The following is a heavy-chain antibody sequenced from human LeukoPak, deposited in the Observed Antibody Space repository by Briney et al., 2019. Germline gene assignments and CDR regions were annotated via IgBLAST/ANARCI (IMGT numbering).Heavy chain of an antibody. CDR3: VKDAYPGYYDSSGFGAFDI. Sequence: GGSLRLSCSASGFTFSSYAMHWVRQAPGKGLEYVSAISSNGGSTYYADSVKGRFTISRGNSKNTLYLQMSSLRAEDTAVYYCVKDAYPGYYDSSGFGAFDIWGQGTMVTVSS. J-gene: IGHJ3*02. CDR1: GFTFSSYA. D-gene: IGHD3-22*01. CDR2: ISSNGGST. V-gene: IGHV3-64D*09.